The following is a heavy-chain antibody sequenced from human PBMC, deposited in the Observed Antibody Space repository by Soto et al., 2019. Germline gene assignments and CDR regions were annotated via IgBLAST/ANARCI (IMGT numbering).Heavy chain of an antibody. CDR3: ARAHLGYCSSTSCSVYYYYYGMDV. D-gene: IGHD2-2*01. Sequence: GASVKVSCKASGGTFSSYAISWVRQAPGQGLEWMGGIIPIFGTANYAQKFQGRVTITADESTSTAYMELSSLRSEDTAVYYCARAHLGYCSSTSCSVYYYYYGMDVWGQGTTVTV. V-gene: IGHV1-69*13. J-gene: IGHJ6*02. CDR2: IIPIFGTA. CDR1: GGTFSSYA.